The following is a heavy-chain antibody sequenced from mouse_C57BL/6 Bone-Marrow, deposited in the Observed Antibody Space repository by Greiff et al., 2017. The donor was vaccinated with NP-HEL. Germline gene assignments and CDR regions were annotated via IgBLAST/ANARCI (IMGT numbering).Heavy chain of an antibody. V-gene: IGHV1-81*01. Sequence: QVQLKESGAELARPGASVKLSCKASGYTFTSYGISWVKQRTGQGLEWIGEIYPRSGNTYYNEKFKGKATLTADKSSSTAYMELRSLTSEDSAVYFCARGGPGGNYYAMDYWGQGTSVTVSS. CDR1: GYTFTSYG. CDR2: IYPRSGNT. J-gene: IGHJ4*01. CDR3: ARGGPGGNYYAMDY.